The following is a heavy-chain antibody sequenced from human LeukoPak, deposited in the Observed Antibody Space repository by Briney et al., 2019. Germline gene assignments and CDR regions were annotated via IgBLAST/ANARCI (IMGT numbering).Heavy chain of an antibody. CDR3: ATRMGQLVQYNYYGMDV. J-gene: IGHJ6*02. V-gene: IGHV1-24*01. CDR1: GYTLTELS. CDR2: FDLEDGDT. Sequence: ASVKVSCKVSGYTLTELSMHWVQQAPGKGLEWMGGFDLEDGDTIYAQKFQGRVTMAEDTSTDTAYMELSSLRSEDTAVYYCATRMGQLVQYNYYGMDVWGQGTTVTVSS. D-gene: IGHD6-6*01.